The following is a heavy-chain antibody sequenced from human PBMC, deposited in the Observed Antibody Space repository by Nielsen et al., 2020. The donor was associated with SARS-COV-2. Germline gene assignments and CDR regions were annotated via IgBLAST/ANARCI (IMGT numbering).Heavy chain of an antibody. V-gene: IGHV3-30*19. D-gene: IGHD3-16*01. Sequence: GGSLRLSCAASGFTFSSYGMHWVRQAPGKGLEWVAVISYDGSNKYYADSVKGRFTISRDNSKNTLYLQMNSLRAEDTAVYYCARDSRITPNAFDIWGQGTMVTVSS. CDR1: GFTFSSYG. CDR2: ISYDGSNK. J-gene: IGHJ3*02. CDR3: ARDSRITPNAFDI.